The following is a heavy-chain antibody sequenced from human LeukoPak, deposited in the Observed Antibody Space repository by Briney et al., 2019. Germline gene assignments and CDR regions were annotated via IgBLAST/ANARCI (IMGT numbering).Heavy chain of an antibody. J-gene: IGHJ4*02. Sequence: GGSLRLSCAASGFTFSSYGMHWVRQAPGKGLEWVAVISYDGSNKYYADSVKGRFTISRDNSKNTLYLQMNSLRAEDTAVYYCAKGGIQLWLRGELDYWGQGTLVTVSS. D-gene: IGHD5-18*01. CDR3: AKGGIQLWLRGELDY. CDR2: ISYDGSNK. CDR1: GFTFSSYG. V-gene: IGHV3-30*18.